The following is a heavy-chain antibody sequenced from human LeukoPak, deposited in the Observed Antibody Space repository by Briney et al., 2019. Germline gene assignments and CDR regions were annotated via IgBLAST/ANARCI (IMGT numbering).Heavy chain of an antibody. CDR2: IYYSGST. D-gene: IGHD3-10*01. CDR1: GGSISSYY. CDR3: ARVIWFGELFNYFDY. J-gene: IGHJ4*02. V-gene: IGHV4-59*01. Sequence: SETLPLTCTVSGGSISSYYWSWIRQPPGKGLEWIGYIYYSGSTNYNPSLKSRVTISVDTSKNQFSLKLSSVTAADTAVYYCARVIWFGELFNYFDYWGQGALVTVSS.